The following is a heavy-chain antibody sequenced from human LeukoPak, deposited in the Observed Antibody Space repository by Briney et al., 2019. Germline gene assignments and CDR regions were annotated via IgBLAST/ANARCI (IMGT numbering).Heavy chain of an antibody. J-gene: IGHJ3*01. V-gene: IGHV3-7*01. CDR2: IRPDGNDK. Sequence: GGSLRLSCGTSGSTLSNYWMTWVRQAPGKGLEWVANIRPDGNDKNFLDSVKGRFSISIDSAKKSVFLQMNSLRVEDTAMYYCARDNTQRRGNEYYDALDFWGQGTMVTVSS. CDR1: GSTLSNYW. CDR3: ARDNTQRRGNEYYDALDF. D-gene: IGHD4-23*01.